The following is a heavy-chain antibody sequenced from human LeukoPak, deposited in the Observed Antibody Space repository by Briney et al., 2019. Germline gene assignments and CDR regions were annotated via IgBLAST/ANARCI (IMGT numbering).Heavy chain of an antibody. CDR2: VHYSGIT. J-gene: IGHJ6*02. Sequence: PSETLSLACTVSGGSISGYFGSFIRQPPGQGLEFIGYVHYSGITLYNPSLLGRVTMSVDTSRNQFFLKLSSVTAADTAVYYCARHDPVGYYQRGMDVWGQGITVIFSS. CDR3: ARHDPVGYYQRGMDV. V-gene: IGHV4-59*08. CDR1: GGSISGYF. D-gene: IGHD2-15*01.